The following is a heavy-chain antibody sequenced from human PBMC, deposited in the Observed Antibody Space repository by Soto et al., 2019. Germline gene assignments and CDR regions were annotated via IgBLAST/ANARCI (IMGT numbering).Heavy chain of an antibody. CDR1: GDSVSRYY. V-gene: IGHV4-59*02. Sequence: SETLSLTCTVSGDSVSRYYWNWIRQPPGKGLEWIGYIYNSGSTNYNPSLKSRVTISVDTSKNQFSLTLTSVTAADTAVYYCARAPTYSYGSGTPYYFYAMDVWGQGTTVTVSS. CDR2: IYNSGST. J-gene: IGHJ6*02. CDR3: ARAPTYSYGSGTPYYFYAMDV. D-gene: IGHD3-10*01.